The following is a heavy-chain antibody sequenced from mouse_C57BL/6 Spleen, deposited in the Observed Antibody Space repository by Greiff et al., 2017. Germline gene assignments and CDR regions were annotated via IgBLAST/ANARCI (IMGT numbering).Heavy chain of an antibody. CDR1: GFNIKDDY. CDR2: IDPENGDT. CDR3: TVYGYAGY. V-gene: IGHV14-4*01. J-gene: IGHJ2*01. D-gene: IGHD2-2*01. Sequence: EVKLVESGAELVRPGASVKLSCTASGFNIKDDYMHWVKQRPEQGLEWIGWIDPENGDTEYASKFQGKATITADTSSNTAYLQLSSLTSEDTAVYYCTVYGYAGYWGQGTTLTVSS.